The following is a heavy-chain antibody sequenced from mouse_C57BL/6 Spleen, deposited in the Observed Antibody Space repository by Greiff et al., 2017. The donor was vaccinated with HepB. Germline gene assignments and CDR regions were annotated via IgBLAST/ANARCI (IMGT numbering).Heavy chain of an antibody. D-gene: IGHD2-3*01. CDR3: ARQGIYDGCSWFAY. Sequence: EVQLQQSGPGLVKPSQSLSLTCSVTGYSITSGYYWNWIRQFPGNKLEWMGYISYDGSNNYNPSLKNRISITRDTSKNQFFLKLNSVTTEDTATYYCARQGIYDGCSWFAYWGQGTRVTVSA. CDR1: GYSITSGYY. V-gene: IGHV3-6*01. J-gene: IGHJ3*01. CDR2: ISYDGSN.